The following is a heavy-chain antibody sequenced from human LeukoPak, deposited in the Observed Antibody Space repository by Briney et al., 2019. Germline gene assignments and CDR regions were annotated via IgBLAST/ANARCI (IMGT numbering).Heavy chain of an antibody. J-gene: IGHJ6*03. Sequence: GGSLRLSCAASGFTFSSYSMNWVRQAPGKGLEWVSSISSSSSYIYYADSVKGRFTISRDNAKNSLYLQMHSLRAEDTAVYYCARALPGYYDSRGTYYYMDVWGKGTTVTVSS. CDR3: ARALPGYYDSRGTYYYMDV. CDR1: GFTFSSYS. V-gene: IGHV3-21*01. CDR2: ISSSSSYI. D-gene: IGHD3-22*01.